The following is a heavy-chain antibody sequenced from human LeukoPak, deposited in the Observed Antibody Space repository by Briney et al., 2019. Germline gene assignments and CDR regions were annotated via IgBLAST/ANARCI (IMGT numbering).Heavy chain of an antibody. J-gene: IGHJ6*03. CDR2: ISSSSSYI. Sequence: PGGSLRLSCAASGFTFSSYSMNWVRQAPGKGLEWVSSISSSSSYIYYADSVKGRFTISRDNAKNSLYLQMNSLRAEDTAVYYCARGGNANYYYYMDVWGKGTTVTVSS. D-gene: IGHD4-23*01. CDR3: ARGGNANYYYYMDV. V-gene: IGHV3-21*01. CDR1: GFTFSSYS.